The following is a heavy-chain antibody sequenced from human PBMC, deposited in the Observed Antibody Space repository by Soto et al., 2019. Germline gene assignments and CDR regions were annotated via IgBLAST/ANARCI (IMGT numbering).Heavy chain of an antibody. CDR1: GDSISSYF. V-gene: IGHV4-59*01. CDR3: AKAVKYYDSTGYDAFAV. J-gene: IGHJ3*01. Sequence: SETLSLTCTVSGDSISSYFWTWIRQPPGKALEWIGYMFHSGRTNYNPSLTSRVTMSADTSNNQFSLTLTSVTAADTAVYYCAKAVKYYDSTGYDAFAVWGQGIMVT. D-gene: IGHD3-22*01. CDR2: MFHSGRT.